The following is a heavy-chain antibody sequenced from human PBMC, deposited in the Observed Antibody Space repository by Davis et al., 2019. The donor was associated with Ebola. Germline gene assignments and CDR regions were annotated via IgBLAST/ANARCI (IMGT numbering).Heavy chain of an antibody. CDR3: ARRGIAAYTEYYYYGMDV. Sequence: PSETLSLTCTVSGGSISSSSYYWGWIRQPPGKGLEWIGSIYYSGSTYYNPSLKSRVTISVDTSKNQFSLKLSSVTAADTAVYYCARRGIAAYTEYYYYGMDVWGQGTTVTVSS. CDR1: GGSISSSSYY. CDR2: IYYSGST. D-gene: IGHD6-13*01. J-gene: IGHJ6*02. V-gene: IGHV4-39*01.